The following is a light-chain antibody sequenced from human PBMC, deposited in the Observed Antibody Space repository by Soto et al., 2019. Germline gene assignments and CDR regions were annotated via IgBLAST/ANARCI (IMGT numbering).Light chain of an antibody. V-gene: IGKV2-30*01. J-gene: IGKJ1*01. CDR1: QSIVYSDGNAY. CDR3: MQGTHWPPT. Sequence: DVVMTQSPLSLPVTLGQPASISCRSSQSIVYSDGNAYLSWFQQRPGQSPRRLIYRASNRDSGVXDXSSGSGSGTDFTLQISRVEAEDVGIYYCMQGTHWPPTFGRGTRVEIK. CDR2: RAS.